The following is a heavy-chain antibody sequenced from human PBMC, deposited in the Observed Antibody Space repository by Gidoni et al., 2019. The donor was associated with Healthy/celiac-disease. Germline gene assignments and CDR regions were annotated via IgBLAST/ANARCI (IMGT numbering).Heavy chain of an antibody. CDR2: ISVSGGRT. J-gene: IGHJ4*02. CDR1: GFTFSSYA. D-gene: IGHD2-2*01. V-gene: IGHV3-23*01. CDR3: AKGDYCSSTSCYPRAFDY. Sequence: EVQLLVSGGGLVQPGGSLRLSCEAPGFTFSSYARSWVRQAPGKGLEWVSAISVSGGRTYYADSVKGRFTISRDNSKNTLYLQMNSLRAEDTAVYYCAKGDYCSSTSCYPRAFDYWGQGTLVTVSS.